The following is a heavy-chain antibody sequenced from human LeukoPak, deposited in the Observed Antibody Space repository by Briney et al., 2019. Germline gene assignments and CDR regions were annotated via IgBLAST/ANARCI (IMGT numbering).Heavy chain of an antibody. CDR3: ARGGSGWYSPLDY. V-gene: IGHV4-34*01. J-gene: IGHJ4*02. CDR2: INHSGIT. CDR1: GFTFSSYA. Sequence: GSLRLSCAASGFTFSSYAMSWVRQPPGKGLEWIGEINHSGITNYNPSLKSRVTISVDTSKNQFSLKLSSVTAADTAVYYCARGGSGWYSPLDYWGQGTLVTVSS. D-gene: IGHD6-19*01.